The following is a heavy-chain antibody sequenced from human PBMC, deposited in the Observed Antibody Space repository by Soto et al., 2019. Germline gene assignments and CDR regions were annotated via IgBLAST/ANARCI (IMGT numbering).Heavy chain of an antibody. Sequence: QVQLVESGGGVVQPGRSLRLSCAASGFTFSSYAMHWVRQAPGKGLEWVAVISYDGSNKYYADSVKGRFTISRDNSKNTLYLQMNSLRAEDTAGYYCARDKYWGQGTLVTVSS. CDR2: ISYDGSNK. CDR3: ARDKY. J-gene: IGHJ4*02. CDR1: GFTFSSYA. V-gene: IGHV3-30-3*01.